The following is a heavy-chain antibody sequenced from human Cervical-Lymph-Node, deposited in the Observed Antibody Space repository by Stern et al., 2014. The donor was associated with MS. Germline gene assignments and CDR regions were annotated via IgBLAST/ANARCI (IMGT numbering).Heavy chain of an antibody. V-gene: IGHV4-59*08. CDR1: GGSLSPYY. CDR2: IYFNGGT. Sequence: QLQLQESGPGLVKSSETLSLTCTVSGGSLSPYYWTWIRQAPGKGLEWIGYIYFNGGTTYNPSLKSRVTILVDKSKNQFSLKVSSVTAADTAVYYCARHTLRGGYGMDVWGQGTTVTVFS. J-gene: IGHJ6*02. D-gene: IGHD3-16*01. CDR3: ARHTLRGGYGMDV.